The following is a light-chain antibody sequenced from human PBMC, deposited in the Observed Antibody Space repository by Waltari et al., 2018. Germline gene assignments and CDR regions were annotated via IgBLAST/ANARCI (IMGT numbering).Light chain of an antibody. CDR2: WAS. CDR3: QQYYTVPVS. J-gene: IGKJ3*01. V-gene: IGKV4-1*01. Sequence: DVVMTQSPDSLAVSLGERVTINCKSSQNVLYSPNNKNYFAWYQQKSGQPPKVLVYWASTREAGVPDRFSGSGSGTDFTLTIDNLQADDVAIYYCQQYYTVPVSFGPGTTVDLK. CDR1: QNVLYSPNNKNY.